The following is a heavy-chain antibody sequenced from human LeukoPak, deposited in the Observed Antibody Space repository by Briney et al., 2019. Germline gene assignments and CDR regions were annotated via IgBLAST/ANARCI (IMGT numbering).Heavy chain of an antibody. CDR3: AREGYYGSGSPPSLYFDY. CDR2: ISYDGSNK. Sequence: GGSLRLSCAASGFTFSSYGMHWVRQAPGKGLEWVAVISYDGSNKYYADSVKGRFTISRDNSRSTLYLQMNSLRPEDTAIYYCAREGYYGSGSPPSLYFDYWGQGTLVTVSS. D-gene: IGHD3-10*01. J-gene: IGHJ4*02. CDR1: GFTFSSYG. V-gene: IGHV3-30*03.